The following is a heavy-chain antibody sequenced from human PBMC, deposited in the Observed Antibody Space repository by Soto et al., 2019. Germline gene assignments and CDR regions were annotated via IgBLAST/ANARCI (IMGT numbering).Heavy chain of an antibody. CDR2: INHSGST. J-gene: IGHJ6*02. V-gene: IGHV4-34*01. CDR1: GGSFSGYY. CDR3: ARAFYGDSAAYYSGMDV. D-gene: IGHD4-17*01. Sequence: PSETLSLTCAVYGGSFSGYYWSWIRQPPGKGLEWIGEINHSGSTNYNPSLKSRVTISVDTSKNQFSLKLSSVTAADTAVYYCARAFYGDSAAYYSGMDVWGQGTTVTVSS.